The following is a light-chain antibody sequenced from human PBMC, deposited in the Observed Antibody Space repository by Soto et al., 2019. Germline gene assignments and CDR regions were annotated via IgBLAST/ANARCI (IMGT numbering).Light chain of an antibody. CDR3: RSYTSSNTVV. CDR1: SRDVGGY. J-gene: IGLJ2*01. CDR2: EVS. V-gene: IGLV2-14*01. Sequence: QPVLTQPASVSGSPGQSITISCTGTSRDVGGYVSWYQQHPGKAPKLMIYEVSNRPSGVSNRFSGSKSGNTASLTISGLQAEDEADYYCRSYTSSNTVVFGGGPKLTVL.